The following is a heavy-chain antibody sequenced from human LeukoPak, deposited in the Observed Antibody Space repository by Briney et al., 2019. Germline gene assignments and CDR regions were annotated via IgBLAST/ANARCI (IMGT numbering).Heavy chain of an antibody. CDR2: IYTSGST. J-gene: IGHJ6*02. V-gene: IGHV4-4*07. D-gene: IGHD6-13*01. CDR3: ARVKGRIAAAGRRGGNYYYYGMDV. Sequence: PSETLSLTCTVSGGSISSYYWSWIRQPAGKGLEWIGRIYTSGSTNYNPSLKSRVTMSVDTSKNQFSLKLSSVAAADTAVYYCARVKGRIAAAGRRGGNYYYYGMDVWGQGTTVTVSS. CDR1: GGSISSYY.